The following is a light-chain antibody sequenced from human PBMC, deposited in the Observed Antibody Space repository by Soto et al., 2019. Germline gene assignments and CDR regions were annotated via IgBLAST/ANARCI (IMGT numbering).Light chain of an antibody. V-gene: IGLV2-14*01. J-gene: IGLJ3*02. Sequence: QSALTQPASVSGSPGQSITISCTGTSSDIGSYNYVSWYQHYPGKAPRLLIYEVTNRPSGVSNRFSGPKSGNTASLTISGLQAEDDADYYCCSYRSSRTWVFGGGTKVTVL. CDR1: SSDIGSYNY. CDR2: EVT. CDR3: CSYRSSRTWV.